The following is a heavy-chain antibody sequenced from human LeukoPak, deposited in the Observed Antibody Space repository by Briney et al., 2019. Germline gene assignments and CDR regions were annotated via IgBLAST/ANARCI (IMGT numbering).Heavy chain of an antibody. CDR2: INPNSGGT. CDR3: ARDEYFFGSGRGCDY. CDR1: GYTFTGYY. D-gene: IGHD2-15*01. V-gene: IGHV1-2*02. Sequence: ASVKVSCKASGYTFTGYYMHWVRQAPGQGLEWMGWINPNSGGTNYAQKFQGRVTITRDTSISTAYMELSRLRSDDTAVYYCARDEYFFGSGRGCDYWGQGTLVTVSS. J-gene: IGHJ4*02.